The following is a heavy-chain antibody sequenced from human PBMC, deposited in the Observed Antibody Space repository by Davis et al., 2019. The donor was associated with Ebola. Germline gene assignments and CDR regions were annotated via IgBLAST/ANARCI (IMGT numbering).Heavy chain of an antibody. CDR2: IYHSGST. CDR3: ARDIVVVVAAIDGYYYYGMDV. J-gene: IGHJ6*04. V-gene: IGHV4-4*02. CDR1: GGSISSSNW. D-gene: IGHD2-15*01. Sequence: MPSETLSLTCAVSGGSISSSNWWSWVRPPPGKGLEWIGEIYHSGSTNYNPSLKSRVTISVDKSKNQFSLKLSSVTAADTAVYYCARDIVVVVAAIDGYYYYGMDVWGKGTTVTVSS.